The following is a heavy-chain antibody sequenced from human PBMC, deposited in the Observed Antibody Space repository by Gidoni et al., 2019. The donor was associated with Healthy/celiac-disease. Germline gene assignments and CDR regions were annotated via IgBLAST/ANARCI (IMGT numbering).Heavy chain of an antibody. D-gene: IGHD6-6*01. CDR3: ARCPSIAAYNWFDP. CDR1: GGSFSAYY. J-gene: IGHJ5*02. CDR2: INHSGST. Sequence: QVQLQQWGAGLLKPSETLSLNCAGYGGSFSAYYWSWIRQPPGKGLGWIGEINHSGSTNYNPSLKRRVTISFDTSKNQFSLNLSSAPAADTAVYYCARCPSIAAYNWFDPWGQGTLVTVSS. V-gene: IGHV4-34*01.